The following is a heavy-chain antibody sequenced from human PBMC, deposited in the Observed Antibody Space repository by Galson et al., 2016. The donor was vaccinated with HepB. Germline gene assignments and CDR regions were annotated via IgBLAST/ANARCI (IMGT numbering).Heavy chain of an antibody. CDR3: AKDWGYWGGDCPVYFDL. D-gene: IGHD2-21*02. Sequence: SLRLSCAASGFTFSHFAMSWVRQAPGKGLEWFSAISAGADRSYYADSVKGRFTISRDNSKTTLYLQMNSLRTEETAVYYCAKDWGYWGGDCPVYFDLWGRGTLVTVSS. CDR1: GFTFSHFA. V-gene: IGHV3-23*01. J-gene: IGHJ2*01. CDR2: ISAGADRS.